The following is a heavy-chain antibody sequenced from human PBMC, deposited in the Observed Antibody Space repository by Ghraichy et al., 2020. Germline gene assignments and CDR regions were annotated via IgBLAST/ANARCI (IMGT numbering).Heavy chain of an antibody. D-gene: IGHD6-19*01. J-gene: IGHJ3*02. CDR1: GGSFSGYY. Sequence: SETLSLTCAVYGGSFSGYYWSWIRQPPGKGLEWFGEINHSGSTNYNPSLMSRVTTSVDTSNNQFSLMLSSVTTADTAVYYCARDSGWSKNADAFDIWGQGTMVTVSS. CDR3: ARDSGWSKNADAFDI. CDR2: INHSGST. V-gene: IGHV4-34*01.